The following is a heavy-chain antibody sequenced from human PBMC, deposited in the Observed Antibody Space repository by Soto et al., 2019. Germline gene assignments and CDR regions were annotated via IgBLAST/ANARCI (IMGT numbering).Heavy chain of an antibody. CDR3: ARQIYAYAKGHNFQYYFDS. CDR1: GYSFAGYW. D-gene: IGHD2-8*01. Sequence: RGESLKISCKGSGYSFAGYWITWVRQKPGKGLEGMGRIDPSDSQTYYSPSFRGHVTISVTKSITTVFLQWSSLRASDTAMYYCARQIYAYAKGHNFQYYFDSWGQGTPVTVSS. J-gene: IGHJ4*02. V-gene: IGHV5-10-1*01. CDR2: IDPSDSQT.